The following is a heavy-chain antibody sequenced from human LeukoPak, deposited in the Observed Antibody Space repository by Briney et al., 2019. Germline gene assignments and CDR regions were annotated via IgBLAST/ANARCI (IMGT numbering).Heavy chain of an antibody. CDR3: ARDMTTVIHFLYYYGMDV. Sequence: PGGSLRLSCAASGFTFSSYEMNWVRQAPGKGLEWVSYNSSSGSTIYYADSVKGRFTISRDNAKNSLYLQMNSLRAEDTAVYYCARDMTTVIHFLYYYGMDVWGQGTTVTVSS. CDR1: GFTFSSYE. CDR2: NSSSGSTI. J-gene: IGHJ6*02. V-gene: IGHV3-48*03. D-gene: IGHD4-17*01.